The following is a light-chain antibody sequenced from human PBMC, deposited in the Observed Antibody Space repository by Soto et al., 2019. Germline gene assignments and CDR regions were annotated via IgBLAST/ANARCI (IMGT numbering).Light chain of an antibody. CDR2: DAS. V-gene: IGKV3D-20*01. CDR1: QSVSSSY. Sequence: EIVLTQSPATLSLSPGERATLSCGASQSVSSSYIAWYQQKPGLAPRLLIYDASSRATGIPDRFSGSGSGTDFTLTISRLEPEDFAVYYCQQYGGSPVMYTFGQGTKLEIK. CDR3: QQYGGSPVMYT. J-gene: IGKJ2*01.